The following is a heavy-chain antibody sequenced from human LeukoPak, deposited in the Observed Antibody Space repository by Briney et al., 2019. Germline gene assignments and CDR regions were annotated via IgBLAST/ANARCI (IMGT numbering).Heavy chain of an antibody. Sequence: PGGSLRLSCAASGFTFSNYWMTWIRQAPGKGLEWVSYISNRGIIINYADSVKGRFTISRDDAKSSLYLHMNNLRTEDTALYYCASGGDYVGIAATFRYWGQGSLVTVSS. CDR2: ISNRGIII. V-gene: IGHV3-11*01. CDR3: ASGGDYVGIAATFRY. D-gene: IGHD4-23*01. J-gene: IGHJ4*02. CDR1: GFTFSNYW.